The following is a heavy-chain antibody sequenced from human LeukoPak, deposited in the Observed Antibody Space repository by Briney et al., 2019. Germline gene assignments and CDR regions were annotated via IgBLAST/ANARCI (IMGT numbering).Heavy chain of an antibody. D-gene: IGHD1/OR15-1a*01. Sequence: GGSLRLSCAASGFTFSSYAMSWVRQAPGKGLEWVSAISGSGGSTYYADSVKGRFTISRDNSKNSLFLQMNSLRAEDTAMYYCAKGTKPVMTIPDYWGQGILVTVSS. V-gene: IGHV3-23*01. J-gene: IGHJ4*02. CDR2: ISGSGGST. CDR1: GFTFSSYA. CDR3: AKGTKPVMTIPDY.